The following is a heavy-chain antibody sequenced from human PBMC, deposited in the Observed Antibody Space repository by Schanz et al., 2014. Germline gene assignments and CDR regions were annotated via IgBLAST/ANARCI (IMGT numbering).Heavy chain of an antibody. CDR3: ANNWNLDY. CDR1: GFTFSSYA. D-gene: IGHD1-20*01. CDR2: ISGSGGST. V-gene: IGHV3-23*01. Sequence: EVQLLESGGGLVQPGGSLRLSCAASGFTFSSYAMSWVRQAPGKGLEWVIVISGSGGSTYYADSVRGRFTMSRDNSKNAVHLQMSSLRVEDTAMYCFANNWNLDYWGQGTLVTVSS. J-gene: IGHJ4*02.